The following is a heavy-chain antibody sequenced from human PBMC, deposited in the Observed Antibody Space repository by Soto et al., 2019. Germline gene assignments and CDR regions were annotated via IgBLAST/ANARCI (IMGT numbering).Heavy chain of an antibody. CDR3: AKASGWFGEFDY. Sequence: EVQLLESGGGLVQPGGTLRLSCAASGFTFSSYAMSWVRQAPGKGLEWVSAISGSGGSTYYADSVKGRFTISRDNSKNTLYLQMNSLRAEDTAVYYCAKASGWFGEFDYWGQGTLVTVSS. CDR1: GFTFSSYA. D-gene: IGHD3-10*01. CDR2: ISGSGGST. J-gene: IGHJ4*02. V-gene: IGHV3-23*01.